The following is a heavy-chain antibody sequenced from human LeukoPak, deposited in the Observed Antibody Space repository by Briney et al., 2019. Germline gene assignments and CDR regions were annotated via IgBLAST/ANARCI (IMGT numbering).Heavy chain of an antibody. D-gene: IGHD2-15*01. Sequence: GGSLRLSCAASGFTFSSYWMSWVRQAPGKGLEWVANIKQDGSEKYYVDSVKGRFTISRDNAKNSLYLQMNSLRAEDTAVYYCARLGYCSGGSCSADFDYWGQGTLVTVSS. V-gene: IGHV3-7*01. CDR3: ARLGYCSGGSCSADFDY. CDR2: IKQDGSEK. CDR1: GFTFSSYW. J-gene: IGHJ4*02.